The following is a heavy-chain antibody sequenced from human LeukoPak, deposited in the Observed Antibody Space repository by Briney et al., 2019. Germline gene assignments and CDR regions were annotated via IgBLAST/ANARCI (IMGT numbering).Heavy chain of an antibody. J-gene: IGHJ6*03. Sequence: GASVKVSCKASGYTFTGYYMHWVRQAPGQGLEWMRWINPNSGGTNYAQKFQGRVTMTRDTSISTAYMELSRLRSDDTAVYFCARGSDYDDYFYMDFWGKGTTVTVSS. CDR1: GYTFTGYY. CDR3: ARGSDYDDYFYMDF. V-gene: IGHV1-2*02. CDR2: INPNSGGT.